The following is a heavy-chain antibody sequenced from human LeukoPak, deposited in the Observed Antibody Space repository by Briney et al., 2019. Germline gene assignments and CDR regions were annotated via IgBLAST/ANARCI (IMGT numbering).Heavy chain of an antibody. D-gene: IGHD4-11*01. CDR2: MNPNSGNT. Sequence: GASVKVSCKASGYTFTSYDINWVRQATGQGLEWMGWMNPNSGNTGYAQKFQGRVTMTRNTSISTAYMELSSLRSEDTAVYYCASRATVTTDRFWFGPWGQGTLVTVSS. CDR3: ASRATVTTDRFWFGP. CDR1: GYTFTSYD. V-gene: IGHV1-8*01. J-gene: IGHJ5*02.